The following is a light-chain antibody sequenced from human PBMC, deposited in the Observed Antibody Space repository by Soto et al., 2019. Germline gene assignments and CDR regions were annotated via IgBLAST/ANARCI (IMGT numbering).Light chain of an antibody. Sequence: EIVMSQSPATLSVSPGERATLSCRASQSISSNLAWYQQKPGQAPRPLIYGASTRATGIPARFSGSGSGTEFTLTISSLQFEDFAVYYCQHYNSWPPELTFGQGTKLEIK. V-gene: IGKV3-15*01. CDR2: GAS. J-gene: IGKJ2*01. CDR3: QHYNSWPPELT. CDR1: QSISSN.